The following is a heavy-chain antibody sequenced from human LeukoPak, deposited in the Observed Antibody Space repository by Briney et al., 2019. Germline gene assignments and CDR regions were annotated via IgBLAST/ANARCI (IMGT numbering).Heavy chain of an antibody. CDR1: GFTFTSYA. D-gene: IGHD6-19*01. CDR2: ISGSGGTT. CDR3: ARSQWPKGDYYYYYMDV. V-gene: IGHV3-23*01. J-gene: IGHJ6*03. Sequence: TGGSLRLSCAASGFTFTSYAMSWVRQAPGKGLEWVSGISGSGGTTYQADSVKGRFTISRDNTKNTLYLQMNSLRAEDTAVYYCARSQWPKGDYYYYYMDVWGKGTTVTVSS.